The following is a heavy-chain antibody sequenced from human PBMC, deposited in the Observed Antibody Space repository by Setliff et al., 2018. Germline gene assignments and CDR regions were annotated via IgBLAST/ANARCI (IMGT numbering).Heavy chain of an antibody. CDR2: INYYGSIFDDGTTYST. V-gene: IGHV4-39*07. CDR3: ARNPDFLQYSFDL. Sequence: PETLSLTCTVSGGSISNSTFYWGWIRQPPGKGLEWIGSINYYGSIFDDGTTYSTYYNPSLKSRATISIDTSKSQFSLKLSFMTAADTALYYCARNPDFLQYSFDLWGRGTLVTV. D-gene: IGHD5-12*01. CDR1: GGSISNSTFY. J-gene: IGHJ2*01.